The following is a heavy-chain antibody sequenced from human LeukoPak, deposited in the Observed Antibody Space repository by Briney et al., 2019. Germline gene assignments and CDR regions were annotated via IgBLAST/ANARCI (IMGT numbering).Heavy chain of an antibody. Sequence: PSETLSLTCAVYGGSFRGHYWSWIRQPPGKGLEWIGEINHSGSTNYNPSLKSRVTISLDTSMKKFSLKLNSVTAADTAVYYCASTERCSTTCPLDYWGQGTLVTVSS. D-gene: IGHD2-2*01. CDR1: GGSFRGHY. CDR3: ASTERCSTTCPLDY. CDR2: INHSGST. J-gene: IGHJ4*02. V-gene: IGHV4-34*01.